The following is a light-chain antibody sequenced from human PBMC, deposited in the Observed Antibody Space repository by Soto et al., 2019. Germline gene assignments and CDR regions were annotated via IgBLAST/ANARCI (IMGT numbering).Light chain of an antibody. J-gene: IGKJ1*01. Sequence: DIQMTQSPSTLSASVGDRVTITCRASESIDSWLAWHQQKPGRAPKLLISKASSLESGVPSRFSGSGFGTEFTLTIRSLQPDDFATYYCQQYNSYRAFGPGTKVEI. V-gene: IGKV1-5*03. CDR2: KAS. CDR3: QQYNSYRA. CDR1: ESIDSW.